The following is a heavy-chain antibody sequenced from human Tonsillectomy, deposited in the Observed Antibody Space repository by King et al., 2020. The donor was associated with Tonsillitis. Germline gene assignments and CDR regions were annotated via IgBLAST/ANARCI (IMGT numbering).Heavy chain of an antibody. V-gene: IGHV1-18*01. J-gene: IGHJ6*02. CDR3: ARALKSLVTYYYYYGMDV. D-gene: IGHD4-23*01. CDR1: GYTFTSYG. CDR2: ISAYSGNT. Sequence: QLVQSGAEVKKPGASVKVSCKASGYTFTSYGISWVRQAPGQGLEWMGWISAYSGNTNYAQKFQGRVTMTTDTTTSIAYMELRSLRSDDTAVYYCARALKSLVTYYYYYGMDVWGQGTTVTVSS.